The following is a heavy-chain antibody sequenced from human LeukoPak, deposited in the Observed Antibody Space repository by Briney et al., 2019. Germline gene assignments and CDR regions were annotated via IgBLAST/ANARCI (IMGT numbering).Heavy chain of an antibody. J-gene: IGHJ4*02. CDR1: GFTFSSYG. CDR2: IWYDGSNK. V-gene: IGHV3-33*01. D-gene: IGHD5-18*01. Sequence: PGRSLRLSCAASGFTFSSYGMHWVRQAPGKGLEWVAVIWYDGSNKYYADSVKGRFTISRDNSKNTLYLQMNSLRAEDTAVYYCARDSYSYGYSDYWGRGTLVTVSS. CDR3: ARDSYSYGYSDY.